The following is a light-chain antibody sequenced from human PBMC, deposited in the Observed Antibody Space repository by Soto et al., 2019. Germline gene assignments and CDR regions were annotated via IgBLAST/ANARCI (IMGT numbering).Light chain of an antibody. CDR2: DVS. V-gene: IGLV2-11*01. Sequence: QSALTQPRSVSGSPGQSVTISCTGTSSDVGGYNYVSWYQQHPGKAPKLMIYDVSKRPSGVPDRFSGSKSGNTASLTISGLQAEDEADYYCCSYAGSSTSPYVFGPGTKVTLL. CDR1: SSDVGGYNY. CDR3: CSYAGSSTSPYV. J-gene: IGLJ1*01.